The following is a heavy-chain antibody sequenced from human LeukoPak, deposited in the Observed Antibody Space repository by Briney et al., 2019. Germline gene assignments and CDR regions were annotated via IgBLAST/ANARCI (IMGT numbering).Heavy chain of an antibody. V-gene: IGHV1-69*05. J-gene: IGHJ5*02. CDR1: GGTFSSYA. CDR3: ASYRQWELDP. CDR2: IIPIFGTA. D-gene: IGHD1-26*01. Sequence: GASVKVSCKASGGTFSSYAISWVRQAPGQGLEWMGRIIPIFGTANYARKFQGRVTITTDESTSTAYMELSSLRSEDTAVYYCASYRQWELDPWGQGTLVTVSS.